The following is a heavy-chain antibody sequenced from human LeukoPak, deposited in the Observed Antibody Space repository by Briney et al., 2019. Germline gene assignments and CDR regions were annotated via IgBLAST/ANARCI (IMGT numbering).Heavy chain of an antibody. J-gene: IGHJ5*02. V-gene: IGHV3-74*01. Sequence: GGSLRLSCAASGITFGNNWMLCVRQGPGKGLVWISRINSDGGGAIYADSVKGRFTVSRDNDKNTLYLQMNSLKAEDTAVYYCARDVPHNCFDTWGQGTLVTVSS. CDR3: ARDVPHNCFDT. CDR2: INSDGGGA. CDR1: GITFGNNW.